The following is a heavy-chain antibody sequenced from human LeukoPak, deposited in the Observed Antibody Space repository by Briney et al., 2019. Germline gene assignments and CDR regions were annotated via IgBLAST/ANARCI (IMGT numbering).Heavy chain of an antibody. V-gene: IGHV3-23*01. Sequence: GWSLRLSCAASGFTFSSYAMSWVRQAPGKGLEWVSAISGSGGSTYYADSVKGRFTISRDNSKNTLYLQMNSLRAEDTAVYYCAKGVGMNYYYMDVWGKGTTVTVSS. CDR3: AKGVGMNYYYMDV. CDR2: ISGSGGST. D-gene: IGHD1-26*01. CDR1: GFTFSSYA. J-gene: IGHJ6*03.